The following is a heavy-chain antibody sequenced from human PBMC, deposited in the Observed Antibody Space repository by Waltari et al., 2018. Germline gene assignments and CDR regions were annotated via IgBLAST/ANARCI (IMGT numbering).Heavy chain of an antibody. J-gene: IGHJ4*02. CDR1: GGSFSGYY. D-gene: IGHD3-22*01. Sequence: QVQLQQWGAGVMKPSEPLSLTCAVYGGSFSGYYWTWIRQPPGKGLEWIGEINDSGNTNYISSLKTRLSISIDTSKNQFSLKLTSVTAADTAMYYCARHGRIRAVALIEYWGPGTLVTVSS. CDR2: INDSGNT. V-gene: IGHV4-34*01. CDR3: ARHGRIRAVALIEY.